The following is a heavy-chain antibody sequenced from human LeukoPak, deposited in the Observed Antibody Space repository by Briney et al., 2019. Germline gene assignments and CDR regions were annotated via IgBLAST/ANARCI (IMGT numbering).Heavy chain of an antibody. Sequence: GGSLRLSCAASGFTFSSCEMNWVRQAPGKGLEWVSYISSSGSTIYYADSVKGRFTISRDNAKNSLYLQMNSLRAEDTAVYYCARVVTPGAFDIWGQGTMVTVSS. V-gene: IGHV3-48*03. J-gene: IGHJ3*02. CDR3: ARVVTPGAFDI. CDR2: ISSSGSTI. D-gene: IGHD2-2*01. CDR1: GFTFSSCE.